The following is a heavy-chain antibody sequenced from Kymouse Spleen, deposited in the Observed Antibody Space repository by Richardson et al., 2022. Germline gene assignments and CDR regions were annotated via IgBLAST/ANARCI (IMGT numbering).Heavy chain of an antibody. Sequence: QLQLQESGPGLVKPSETLSLTCTVSGGSISSSSYYWGWIRQPPGKGLEWIGSIYYSGSTYYNPSLKSRVTISVDTSKNQFSLKLSSVTAADTAVYYCARHSRIAAAVIYYYYGMDVWGQGTTVTVSS. V-gene: IGHV4-39*01. J-gene: IGHJ6*02. D-gene: IGHD6-13*01. CDR1: GGSISSSSYY. CDR3: ARHSRIAAAVIYYYYGMDV. CDR2: IYYSGST.